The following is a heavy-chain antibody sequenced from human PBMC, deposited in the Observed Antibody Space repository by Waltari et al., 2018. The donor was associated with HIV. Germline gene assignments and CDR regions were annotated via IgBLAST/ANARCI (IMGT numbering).Heavy chain of an antibody. V-gene: IGHV4-38-2*02. Sequence: QVQLQESGPGLVKPSETLSLPCIVSGYSISSGYSWGWFRQPPGKGLEWIGSIYHSGSTYYNPSLKSRVTISVDTSKNQFSLKLSSVTAADTAVYYCARTDTAYGMDVWGQGTTVTISS. CDR1: GYSISSGYS. D-gene: IGHD5-18*01. CDR3: ARTDTAYGMDV. J-gene: IGHJ6*02. CDR2: IYHSGST.